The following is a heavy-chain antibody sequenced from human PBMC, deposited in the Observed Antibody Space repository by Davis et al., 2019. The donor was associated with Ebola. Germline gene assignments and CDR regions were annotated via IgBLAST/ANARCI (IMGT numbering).Heavy chain of an antibody. CDR3: ARELIVVVPAALARDSSSWADYYYYGMDV. CDR1: GFTFSSYA. CDR2: ISGSGSTI. Sequence: GGSLRLSCAASGFTFSSYAMSWVRQAPGKGLEWVSAISGSGSTIYYADSVKGRFTISRDNAKNSLYLQMNSLRAEDTAVYYCARELIVVVPAALARDSSSWADYYYYGMDVWGQGTTVTVSS. D-gene: IGHD2-2*01. J-gene: IGHJ6*02. V-gene: IGHV3-23*01.